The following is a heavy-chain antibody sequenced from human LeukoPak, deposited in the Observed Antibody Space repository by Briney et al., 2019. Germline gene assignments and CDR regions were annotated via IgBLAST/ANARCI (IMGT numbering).Heavy chain of an antibody. Sequence: TGGSLRLSCAASGFTFSSYEMNWVRQAPGKGLEWVSYISSSGSTIYYADSVKGRFTISRDNAKNSLYLQMNSLRAEDTAVYYCARAHWNYVLVDYWGQGTLVTVSS. D-gene: IGHD1-7*01. CDR2: ISSSGSTI. CDR3: ARAHWNYVLVDY. J-gene: IGHJ4*02. CDR1: GFTFSSYE. V-gene: IGHV3-48*03.